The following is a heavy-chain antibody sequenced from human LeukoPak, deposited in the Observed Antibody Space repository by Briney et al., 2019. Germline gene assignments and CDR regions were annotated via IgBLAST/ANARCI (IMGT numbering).Heavy chain of an antibody. CDR2: INPNSGGT. Sequence: ASVKVSCKASGYTFTGYYMHWVRQAPGQGLEWMGWINPNSGGTNYAQKFQGRVTMTRDTSISTAYMELSRLRSDDTAVYYCARLGPQYNWNAFFDYWGQGTLVTVSS. D-gene: IGHD1-1*01. V-gene: IGHV1-2*02. CDR1: GYTFTGYY. CDR3: ARLGPQYNWNAFFDY. J-gene: IGHJ4*02.